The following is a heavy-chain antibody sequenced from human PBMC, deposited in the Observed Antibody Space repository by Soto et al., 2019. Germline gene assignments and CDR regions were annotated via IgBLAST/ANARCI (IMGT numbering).Heavy chain of an antibody. Sequence: EVQLVESGGGLVQPGRSLRLSCTASGFTFGDYAMSWFRQAPGKGLEWVGFIRSKAYGGTTEYAASVKGRFTISRDDSKSIAYLQMNSLKTEDTAVYYCTRDQWFGELIYYWGQGTLVTVSS. CDR2: IRSKAYGGTT. CDR1: GFTFGDYA. D-gene: IGHD3-10*01. J-gene: IGHJ4*02. CDR3: TRDQWFGELIYY. V-gene: IGHV3-49*03.